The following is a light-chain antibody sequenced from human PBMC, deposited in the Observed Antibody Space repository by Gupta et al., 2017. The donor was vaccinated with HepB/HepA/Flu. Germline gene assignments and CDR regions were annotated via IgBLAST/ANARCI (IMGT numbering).Light chain of an antibody. CDR1: HSSFHSNGYTY. CDR2: LVA. Sequence: TEPLLSLPVTPGKQPAVSGSSSHSSFHSNGYTYLNGNLQKPGQPPRLRIDLVANRDPGVADRVSGRESGTDFMLKLRRMDAEDVGVYCCQQSTHFFGGGTKVEIK. V-gene: IGKV2D-29*01. CDR3: QQSTHF. J-gene: IGKJ4*01.